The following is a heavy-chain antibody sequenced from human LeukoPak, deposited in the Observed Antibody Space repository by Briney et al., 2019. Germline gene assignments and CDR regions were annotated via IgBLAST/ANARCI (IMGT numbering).Heavy chain of an antibody. CDR1: GFTVSSNY. Sequence: GGSLRLSCAASGFTVSSNYMSWVRQAPGKGLEWVGFIRSKAYGGTTEYAASVKGRFTISRDDSKSIAYLQMNSLKTEDTAVYYCTREEWTIFGVVPTAYRDVWGKGTTVTVSS. J-gene: IGHJ6*03. V-gene: IGHV3-49*04. CDR3: TREEWTIFGVVPTAYRDV. D-gene: IGHD3-3*01. CDR2: IRSKAYGGTT.